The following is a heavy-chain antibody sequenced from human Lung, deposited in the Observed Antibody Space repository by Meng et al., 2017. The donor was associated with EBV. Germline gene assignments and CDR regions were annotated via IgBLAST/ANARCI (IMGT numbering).Heavy chain of an antibody. J-gene: IGHJ4*02. Sequence: HLLEAGPGLVKPSQTPSLTCTVSGGSISSGDYYWSWIRQPPGKGLEWIGYISYSGSTYYNPSIKSRVTISVDTSKNQFSLKLSSVTAADTAVYYCARTHFYDSSNYGFNYWGQGTLVTVSS. CDR1: GGSISSGDYY. D-gene: IGHD3-22*01. V-gene: IGHV4-30-4*01. CDR2: ISYSGST. CDR3: ARTHFYDSSNYGFNY.